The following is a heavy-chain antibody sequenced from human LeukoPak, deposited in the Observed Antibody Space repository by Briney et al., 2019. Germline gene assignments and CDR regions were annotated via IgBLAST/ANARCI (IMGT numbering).Heavy chain of an antibody. J-gene: IGHJ3*02. CDR1: GGSISSYY. D-gene: IGHD2-2*02. CDR3: ARWCSSTSCYSTRRAFDI. V-gene: IGHV4-4*07. CDR2: IYTSGST. Sequence: SETLSLTCTVSGGSISSYYWSWIRQPAGKGLEWIGRIYTSGSTNYNPSLKSRVTMSVDTSKNQFSLKLRSVTAADTAVYYCARWCSSTSCYSTRRAFDIWGQGTMVTVSS.